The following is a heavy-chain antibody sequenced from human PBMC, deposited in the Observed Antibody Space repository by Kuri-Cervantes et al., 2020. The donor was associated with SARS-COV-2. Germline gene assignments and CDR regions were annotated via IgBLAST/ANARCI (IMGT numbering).Heavy chain of an antibody. CDR1: GYSISSGYY. CDR3: ARVTDWGWDVFDL. CDR2: INHSGST. D-gene: IGHD7-27*01. Sequence: SQTLSLTCAVSGYSISSGYYWSWIRQPPGKGLEWIGEINHSGSTNYNPSLKSRVTISVDTSKNQFSLKLSSVTPEDTAVYYCARVTDWGWDVFDLWGRGTMVTVSS. V-gene: IGHV4-34*01. J-gene: IGHJ3*01.